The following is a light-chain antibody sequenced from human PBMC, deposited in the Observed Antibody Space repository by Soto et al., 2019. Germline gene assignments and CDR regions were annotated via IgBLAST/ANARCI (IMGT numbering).Light chain of an antibody. CDR3: SSYTSTGTRV. CDR1: NSDVGGYNY. Sequence: QSALTQPASVSGSPGQSIAISCTGSNSDVGGYNYVSWYQQYPGKAPKLMIYDVSNRPSGVSNRFSGSKSGNTASLTISGLQAEDEADYYCSSYTSTGTRVFGGGTKVTVL. J-gene: IGLJ2*01. CDR2: DVS. V-gene: IGLV2-14*01.